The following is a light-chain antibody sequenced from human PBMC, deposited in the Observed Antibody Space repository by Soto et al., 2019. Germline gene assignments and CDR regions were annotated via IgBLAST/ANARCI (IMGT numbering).Light chain of an antibody. CDR3: QQYYNWPRT. Sequence: EIVMTQSPATLSVSPGERATLSCRASQSVSSNLAWYQQKPGQAPRLLIYGASTRATGIPARFSGSGSGTEFTLTISSLQSEDFAVYYCQQYYNWPRTFGQGTRLENK. CDR2: GAS. V-gene: IGKV3-15*01. J-gene: IGKJ5*01. CDR1: QSVSSN.